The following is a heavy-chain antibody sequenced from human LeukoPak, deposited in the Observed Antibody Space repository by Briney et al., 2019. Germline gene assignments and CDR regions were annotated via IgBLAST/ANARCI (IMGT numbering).Heavy chain of an antibody. Sequence: SETLSLTCAVSGGSISSSHWWNWVRQPPGKGLEFIGEIYHSGSTNYNPSLKSRVTISVDKSKNQFSLKVSSVTAADTAVYYCAAKGGSYRSFDYWGQGTLVTVSS. J-gene: IGHJ4*02. CDR1: GGSISSSHW. V-gene: IGHV4-4*02. CDR3: AAKGGSYRSFDY. D-gene: IGHD1-26*01. CDR2: IYHSGST.